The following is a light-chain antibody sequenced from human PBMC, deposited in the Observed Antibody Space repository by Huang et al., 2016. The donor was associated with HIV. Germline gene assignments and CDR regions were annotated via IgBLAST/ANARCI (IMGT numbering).Light chain of an antibody. CDR3: LQYYSVPQT. J-gene: IGKJ1*01. CDR2: WAT. Sequence: DIVMTQSPDSLAVSPGERATINCKSSQTVLYSLNKMNYLAWFQQKPGQPPKLLIYWATTRESGVPDRFSGSGSGTDFTITINNLQAEDVAVYFCLQYYSVPQTFGHGTKVEIK. CDR1: QTVLYSLNKMNY. V-gene: IGKV4-1*01.